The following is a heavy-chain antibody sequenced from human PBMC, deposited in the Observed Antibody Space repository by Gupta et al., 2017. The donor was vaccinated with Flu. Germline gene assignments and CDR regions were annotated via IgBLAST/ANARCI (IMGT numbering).Heavy chain of an antibody. CDR2: INQDGSTK. D-gene: IGHD5-24*01. CDR3: ARNRGWEQFDY. V-gene: IGHV3-7*01. CDR1: GFTFSDSW. Sequence: EVQLVESGGGLVQPGGFLRLSCAASGFTFSDSWMNWVRQAPGKGLEWVANINQDGSTKNYVDSLKGRFTVSRDNAKNSLYLQMDSLRAEDTAVYFCARNRGWEQFDYWGQGTLVTASS. J-gene: IGHJ4*02.